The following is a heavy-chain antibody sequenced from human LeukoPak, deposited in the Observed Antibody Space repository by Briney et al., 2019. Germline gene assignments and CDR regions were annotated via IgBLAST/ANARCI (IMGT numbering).Heavy chain of an antibody. CDR1: GGSFSGFY. V-gene: IGHV4-34*01. Sequence: SETLSLTCAVYGGSFSGFYWSWIRQPPGKGLEWIGEINHSGNTNYNPSIKSRVNISVDTSKNQFSLKLSSVTAADTAVYYCARPRSSGSYYNRNYYYGMDVWGQGTTVTVSS. CDR3: ARPRSSGSYYNRNYYYGMDV. D-gene: IGHD3-10*01. CDR2: INHSGNT. J-gene: IGHJ6*02.